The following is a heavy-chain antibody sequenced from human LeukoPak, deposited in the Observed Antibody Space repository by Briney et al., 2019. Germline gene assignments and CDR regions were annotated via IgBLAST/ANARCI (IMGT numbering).Heavy chain of an antibody. J-gene: IGHJ4*02. CDR3: SRDSTNLDY. V-gene: IGHV3-21*01. Sequence: PGGSLRLSCAVSGFTFSRYSMNWVRQAPGKGLEWVSSISRSSRNIYYADSVKGRFTISRDNDKHSLYLQINSLRAEDTAVYYCSRDSTNLDYWGQGPLVTVSS. D-gene: IGHD2-2*01. CDR2: ISRSSRNI. CDR1: GFTFSRYS.